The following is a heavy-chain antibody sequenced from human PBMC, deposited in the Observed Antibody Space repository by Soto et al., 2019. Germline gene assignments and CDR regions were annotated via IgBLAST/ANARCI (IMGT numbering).Heavy chain of an antibody. V-gene: IGHV4-39*01. Sequence: QLQLQESGPGLVKPSETLSLTCTVSGASISSSSYYWGWIRQPPGKGLEWIGSIYYSGSTFYNPSLKSRVTMSVDTSKNQFSLKLSSVTAADTAVYYCARKPGTAVGCVRSCYFDYWGQGSLVTVSS. D-gene: IGHD6-19*01. CDR2: IYYSGST. J-gene: IGHJ4*02. CDR3: ARKPGTAVGCVRSCYFDY. CDR1: GASISSSSYY.